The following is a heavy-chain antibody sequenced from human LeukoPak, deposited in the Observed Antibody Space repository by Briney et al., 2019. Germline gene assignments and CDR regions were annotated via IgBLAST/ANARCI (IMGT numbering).Heavy chain of an antibody. CDR1: RFIFSTYG. CDR3: VKDWGVLPDYTADGFDI. Sequence: GGSLRLSCAASRFIFSTYGMPWVRQAPGKGLEWVAFIRPDGSNEYYAASVRGRFAISRDNSQNTLHLQMNSLRLEDTAVYYCVKDWGVLPDYTADGFDIWGPGTMVTVSS. V-gene: IGHV3-30*02. D-gene: IGHD3-10*01. CDR2: IRPDGSNE. J-gene: IGHJ3*02.